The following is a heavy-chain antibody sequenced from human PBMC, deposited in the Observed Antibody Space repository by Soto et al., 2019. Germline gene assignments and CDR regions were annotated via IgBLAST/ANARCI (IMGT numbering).Heavy chain of an antibody. D-gene: IGHD1-1*01. CDR2: FHNSGST. CDR1: GGSVSSGYYH. J-gene: IGHJ4*02. V-gene: IGHV4-61*01. CDR3: AREGDNAGAY. Sequence: PSETLSLTCTVSGGSVSSGYYHWSWFRQPPGKGLEYIGYFHNSGSTNYNPSLKSRVTISLDTSKNQVSLKLNSVTAEDTAVYYCAREGDNAGAYWGQGVLVTVSS.